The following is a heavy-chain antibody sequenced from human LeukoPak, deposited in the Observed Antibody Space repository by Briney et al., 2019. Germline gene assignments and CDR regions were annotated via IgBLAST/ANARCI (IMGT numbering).Heavy chain of an antibody. CDR1: GFTFSSYA. CDR2: FSYDGSSK. D-gene: IGHD5-12*01. CDR3: ARGKGSESGYDYFLDY. J-gene: IGHJ4*02. Sequence: GRSLRLSCAASGFTFSSYAMHWVRQAPGKGLEWVTLFSYDGSSKYYADSVRGRFTISRDNSKNTLYLQMNSLRADDSAVYYCARGKGSESGYDYFLDYWSQGTLVTVSS. V-gene: IGHV3-30-3*01.